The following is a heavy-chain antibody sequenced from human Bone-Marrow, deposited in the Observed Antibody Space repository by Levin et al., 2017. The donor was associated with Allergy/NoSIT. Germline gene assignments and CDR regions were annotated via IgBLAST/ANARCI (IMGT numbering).Heavy chain of an antibody. CDR3: ARGGILGYCSGGSCSSGNDAFEI. Sequence: GGSLRLSCAASGFMFSSYWMSWVRQAPGKGLEWVANIKQDGGEKYYVDSVKGRSTISRDNAKNSLYLQMNSLRAEDTAIYYCARGGILGYCSGGSCSSGNDAFEIWGQGTMVTVSS. V-gene: IGHV3-7*01. D-gene: IGHD2-15*01. CDR1: GFMFSSYW. J-gene: IGHJ3*02. CDR2: IKQDGGEK.